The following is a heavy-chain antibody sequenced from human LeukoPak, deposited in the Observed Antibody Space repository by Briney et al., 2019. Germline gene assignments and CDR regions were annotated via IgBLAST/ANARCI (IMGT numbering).Heavy chain of an antibody. J-gene: IGHJ6*02. CDR2: ISWNSGST. V-gene: IGHV3-9*01. CDR1: GFTFDDYA. D-gene: IGHD2-15*01. CDR3: TKDIRVVGAQIPAYYYYGIDV. Sequence: GGSLRLSCAASGFTFDDYAMHWVRHAPGEGLEWVSGISWNSGSTGYADSVKGRFTISRDNAKNSLYLQMNSRRAEDTALYYWTKDIRVVGAQIPAYYYYGIDVWGQGNTVTVSS.